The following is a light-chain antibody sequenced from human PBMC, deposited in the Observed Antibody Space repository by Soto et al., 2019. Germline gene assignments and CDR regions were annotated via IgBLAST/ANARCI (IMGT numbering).Light chain of an antibody. CDR2: EVT. V-gene: IGLV2-14*01. CDR1: SSDVGRYNY. J-gene: IGLJ2*01. Sequence: QSALTQPASVSGSPGQSITISCTGTSSDVGRYNYVSWYQQHPGKVPKLMIYEVTNRPSGVSNRFSGSKSGNTASLTISGLQAEDEADYYCSSYTSSRTLVFGGGTKLTVL. CDR3: SSYTSSRTLV.